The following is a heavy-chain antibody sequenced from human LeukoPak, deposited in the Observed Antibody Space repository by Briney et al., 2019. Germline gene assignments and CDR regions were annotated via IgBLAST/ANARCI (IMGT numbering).Heavy chain of an antibody. V-gene: IGHV3-21*01. D-gene: IGHD6-25*01. J-gene: IGHJ5*02. CDR3: ARERHTFDP. Sequence: PGGSLRLSCAASGFAFSGDSMTWVRQAPGKGLEWVSSITSSSTYIYYADSVKGRFTISRDDAKNSLYLQMSSLRVEDTAVYYCARERHTFDPWGQGTLVTVSS. CDR1: GFAFSGDS. CDR2: ITSSSTYI.